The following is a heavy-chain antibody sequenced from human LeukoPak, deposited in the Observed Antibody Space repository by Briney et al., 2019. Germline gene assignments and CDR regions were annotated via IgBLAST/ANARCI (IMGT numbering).Heavy chain of an antibody. CDR1: GGSISSSSYY. CDR3: ACLYYDILTSYYDPPDY. CDR2: IYYSGST. J-gene: IGHJ4*02. V-gene: IGHV4-39*01. D-gene: IGHD3-9*01. Sequence: SGTLSLTCTVAGGSISSSSYYWGWIRQPPGEGLEWIGSIYYSGSTYYNPSLKSRVTISVDTSKNQFSLKLSSVTAAATAVYYCACLYYDILTSYYDPPDYWGQGTLVTVSS.